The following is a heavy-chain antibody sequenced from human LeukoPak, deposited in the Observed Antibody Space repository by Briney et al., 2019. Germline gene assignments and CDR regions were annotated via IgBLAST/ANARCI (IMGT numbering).Heavy chain of an antibody. CDR3: ASMNCGGDCYYYYGMDV. CDR1: GYTFTSYD. Sequence: ASVKVSCKASGYTFTSYDINWVRQATGQGLEWMGWMNPNSGNTGYAQKFQGRVTMTRNTSISTAYMELSSLRSEDTAVYYCASMNCGGDCYYYYGMDVWGQGTTVTVSS. V-gene: IGHV1-8*01. J-gene: IGHJ6*02. D-gene: IGHD2-21*02. CDR2: MNPNSGNT.